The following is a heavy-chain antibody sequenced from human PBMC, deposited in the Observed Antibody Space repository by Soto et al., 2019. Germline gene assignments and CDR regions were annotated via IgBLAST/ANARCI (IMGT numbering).Heavy chain of an antibody. CDR1: GYSFSSYW. V-gene: IGHV5-51*01. Sequence: GESLKISCKGSGYSFSSYWIAWVRQMPGKGLEWMAIIYPGDSDTIYSPSFQGQVTISADKSISTAYLQWASLTASDTAIYYCSRHVGPTSRSYPAYWCQAALVTVSS. J-gene: IGHJ4*02. CDR3: SRHVGPTSRSYPAY. D-gene: IGHD1-26*01. CDR2: IYPGDSDT.